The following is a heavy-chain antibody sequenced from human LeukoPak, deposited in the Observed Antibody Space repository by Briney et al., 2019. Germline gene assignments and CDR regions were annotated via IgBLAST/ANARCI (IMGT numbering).Heavy chain of an antibody. CDR2: HSHSGSA. D-gene: IGHD1-1*01. CDR1: GASINSDTYY. J-gene: IGHJ4*02. CDR3: ARTTYYFDY. Sequence: SETLSLTCTVSGASINSDTYYWGWIRQPPGKGLEWIGTHSHSGSAYYNPSLRSRITMSVDTSKNQFSLKLSSVTAADTAVYYCARTTYYFDYWGQGTLVTVSS. V-gene: IGHV4-39*07.